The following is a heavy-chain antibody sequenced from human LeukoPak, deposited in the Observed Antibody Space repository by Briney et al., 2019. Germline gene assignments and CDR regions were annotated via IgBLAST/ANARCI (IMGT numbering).Heavy chain of an antibody. CDR1: GGSISSGGYS. CDR3: ARALYYYDSSGYSSYYFDY. V-gene: IGHV4-30-2*01. Sequence: PSQTLSLTCAVSGGSISSGGYSWCWIRQPPGKGLEWIGYIYHSGSTYYNPSLKNRVTISVDRSKNQFSLKPSSVTAADTAVYYCARALYYYDSSGYSSYYFDYWGQGTLVTVSS. D-gene: IGHD3-22*01. CDR2: IYHSGST. J-gene: IGHJ4*02.